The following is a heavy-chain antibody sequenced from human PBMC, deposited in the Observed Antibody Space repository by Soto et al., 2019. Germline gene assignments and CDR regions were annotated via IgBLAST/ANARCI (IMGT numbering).Heavy chain of an antibody. CDR3: ATYDFWSGYTVY. D-gene: IGHD3-3*01. V-gene: IGHV1-24*01. CDR2: FDPEDGET. CDR1: GYTLTELS. J-gene: IGHJ4*02. Sequence: ASVKVSFKVSGYTLTELSMHWVRQAPGKGLEWMGGFDPEDGETIYAQKFQGRVTMTEDTSTDTAYMELSSLRSEDTAVYYCATYDFWSGYTVYWGQGTLVTVSS.